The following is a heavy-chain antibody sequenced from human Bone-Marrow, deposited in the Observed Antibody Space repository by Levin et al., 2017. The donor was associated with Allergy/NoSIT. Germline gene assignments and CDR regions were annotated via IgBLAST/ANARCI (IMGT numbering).Heavy chain of an antibody. J-gene: IGHJ6*03. CDR1: GFIFADYA. CDR3: AKAGTTVMLDYSYLDV. D-gene: IGHD4-17*01. Sequence: GGSLRLSCTISGFIFADYAMNWVRQAPGRGLEWVSSLDGSSGKTHYADVVKGRFTISREYSKNTLFLQMNSLRVEDTARYYGAKAGTTVMLDYSYLDVWGEGTAVTVSS. V-gene: IGHV3-23*01. CDR2: LDGSSGKT.